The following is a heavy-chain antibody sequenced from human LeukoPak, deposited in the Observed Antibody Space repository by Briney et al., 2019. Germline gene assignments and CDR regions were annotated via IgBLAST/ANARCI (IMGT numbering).Heavy chain of an antibody. CDR1: GGSISSSSYY. V-gene: IGHV4-39*07. CDR3: ARDRKETYYYGSGSHNWFDP. CDR2: IYYSGST. J-gene: IGHJ5*02. Sequence: PSETLSLTCTVSGGSISSSSYYWGWIRQPPGKGLEWIGSIYYSGSTYYNPSLRSRVTISVDTSKNQFSLKLSSVTAADTAVYYCARDRKETYYYGSGSHNWFDPWGQGTLVTVSS. D-gene: IGHD3-10*01.